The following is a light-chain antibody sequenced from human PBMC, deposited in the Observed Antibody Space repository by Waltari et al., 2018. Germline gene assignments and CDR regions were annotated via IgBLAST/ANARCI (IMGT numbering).Light chain of an antibody. CDR1: QSISSF. CDR2: AAS. CDR3: QQSYTTPWT. Sequence: DIQMTQSPSSLSASVGDRVTITCRASQSISSFLNWYQQKPEKAPNLLIYAASTFQSGVPSRFSGSGSGTDFTLTISSLEPEDFATYYCQQSYTTPWTFGQGTKVEIK. J-gene: IGKJ1*01. V-gene: IGKV1-39*01.